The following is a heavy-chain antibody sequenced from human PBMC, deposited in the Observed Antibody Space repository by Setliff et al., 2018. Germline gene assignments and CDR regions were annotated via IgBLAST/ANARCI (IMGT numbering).Heavy chain of an antibody. V-gene: IGHV4-4*07. Sequence: SETLSLTCTVSGDSISNYYWNWIRQPAGKGLEWIGRIYDTESTKYNPSLKSRVTLSIDTSKNQFSLKLSSVTAADAALYYCAASRAYTGAVEEWFLPKTFDFWGQGSPVTVS. J-gene: IGHJ4*02. D-gene: IGHD3-10*01. CDR2: IYDTEST. CDR1: GDSISNYY. CDR3: AASRAYTGAVEEWFLPKTFDF.